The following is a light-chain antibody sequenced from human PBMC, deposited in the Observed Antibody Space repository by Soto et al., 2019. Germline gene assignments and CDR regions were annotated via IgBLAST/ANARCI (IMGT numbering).Light chain of an antibody. V-gene: IGLV2-8*01. Sequence: LTQPPSASGSPGQSVTISCTGTSSDVGGYNYVSWYQQHPGKAPKLMIYEVSKRPSGVPDRFSGSKSGNTASLTVSGLQAEDEADYYCSSYAGSTLYVFGTGTKVTVL. CDR2: EVS. CDR3: SSYAGSTLYV. J-gene: IGLJ1*01. CDR1: SSDVGGYNY.